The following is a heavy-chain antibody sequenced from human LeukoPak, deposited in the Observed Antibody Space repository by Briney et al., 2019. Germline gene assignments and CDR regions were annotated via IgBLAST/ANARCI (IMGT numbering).Heavy chain of an antibody. CDR3: ARDFGREGATEYYFDY. CDR1: GYTFTSYY. V-gene: IGHV1-2*06. J-gene: IGHJ4*02. CDR2: INPSSGGT. D-gene: IGHD1-26*01. Sequence: ASVKVSCKASGYTFTSYYMHWVRQAPGQGLEWMGRINPSSGGTNYAQEFQGRVTMTRDTSITTAYMELNRLRSDDTAVYYCARDFGREGATEYYFDYWGQGTLVTVSS.